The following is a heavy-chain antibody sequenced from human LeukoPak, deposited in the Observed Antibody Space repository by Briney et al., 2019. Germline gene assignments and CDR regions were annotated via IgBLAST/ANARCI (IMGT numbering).Heavy chain of an antibody. D-gene: IGHD5-18*01. Sequence: PGGSLRLSCAASGFTFSSYWMSWVRQAPGKGLEWVANIKQDGSVKYYVDSVKGRFTISRDNARNSVYLQMNSLRVEDTAVCYCARIGYSSSAFDFWGQGTLVTVSS. J-gene: IGHJ4*02. CDR2: IKQDGSVK. CDR1: GFTFSSYW. CDR3: ARIGYSSSAFDF. V-gene: IGHV3-7*01.